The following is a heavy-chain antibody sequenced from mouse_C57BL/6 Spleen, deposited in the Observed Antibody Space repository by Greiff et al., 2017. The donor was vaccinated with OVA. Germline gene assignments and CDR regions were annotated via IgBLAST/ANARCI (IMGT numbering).Heavy chain of an antibody. J-gene: IGHJ4*01. CDR3: ARKAGPHAMDY. CDR1: GFTFSDYG. V-gene: IGHV5-17*01. CDR2: ISSGSSTI. Sequence: EVKLVESGGGLVKPGGSLKLSCAASGFTFSDYGMHWVRQAPEKGLEWVAYISSGSSTIYYADTVKGRFTISRDNAKNTLFLQMTSLRSEDTAMYYCARKAGPHAMDYWGQGTSVTVSS. D-gene: IGHD3-3*01.